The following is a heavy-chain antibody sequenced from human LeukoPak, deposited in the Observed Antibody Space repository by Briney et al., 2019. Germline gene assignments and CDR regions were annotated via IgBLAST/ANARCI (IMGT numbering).Heavy chain of an antibody. V-gene: IGHV1-46*01. D-gene: IGHD3-3*01. CDR3: ARDGITIFGVVIKGPTYYYMDV. CDR2: INPSGGST. J-gene: IGHJ6*03. Sequence: ASVKVSCKASGYTFTSYYMHWVRQAPGQGLEWMGIINPSGGSTSYAQKFQGRVTMTRDMSTSTVYMELSSLRSEDTAVYYCARDGITIFGVVIKGPTYYYMDVWGKGTTVTVFS. CDR1: GYTFTSYY.